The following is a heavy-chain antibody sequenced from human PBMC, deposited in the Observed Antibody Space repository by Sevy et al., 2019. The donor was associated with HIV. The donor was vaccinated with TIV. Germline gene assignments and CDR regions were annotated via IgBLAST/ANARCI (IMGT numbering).Heavy chain of an antibody. CDR3: ARGWGSSWDPAIDY. D-gene: IGHD6-13*01. CDR1: GFTFSSYW. J-gene: IGHJ4*02. Sequence: GGSLRLSCAASGFTFSSYWMSWVRQAPGKGLEWVANIKQDGSEKYYVDSVKGRFTISRDNAKNSLYLQMNSLRAEDTAVYYCARGWGSSWDPAIDYWGQGTLVTVSS. V-gene: IGHV3-7*03. CDR2: IKQDGSEK.